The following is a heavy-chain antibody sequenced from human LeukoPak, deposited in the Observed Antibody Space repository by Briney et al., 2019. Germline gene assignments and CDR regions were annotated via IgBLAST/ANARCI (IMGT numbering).Heavy chain of an antibody. Sequence: SETLSHTCTVSGDSISSSSYYWGWTRQPPGKGLEWIGSIYDSGSTYYNPSLKSRVTISVDTSKKQFYLKLSSVTAADTAVYYCATPEAAAVHDASDIWGQGTMVTVSS. CDR2: IYDSGST. CDR1: GDSISSSSYY. J-gene: IGHJ3*02. V-gene: IGHV4-39*01. CDR3: ATPEAAAVHDASDI. D-gene: IGHD6-13*01.